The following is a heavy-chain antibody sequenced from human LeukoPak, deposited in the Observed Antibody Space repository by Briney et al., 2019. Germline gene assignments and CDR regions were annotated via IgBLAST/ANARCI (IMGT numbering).Heavy chain of an antibody. J-gene: IGHJ4*02. CDR1: GFTFSSYA. Sequence: GGSLRLSCAASGFTFSSYAMSWVRQAPGKGLEWVSAISGSGGSTYYADSAKGRFTISRDNSKNTLYLQMNSLRAEDTAVYYCAKAVELGVLQYDYWGQGTLVTVSS. D-gene: IGHD7-27*01. V-gene: IGHV3-23*01. CDR3: AKAVELGVLQYDY. CDR2: ISGSGGST.